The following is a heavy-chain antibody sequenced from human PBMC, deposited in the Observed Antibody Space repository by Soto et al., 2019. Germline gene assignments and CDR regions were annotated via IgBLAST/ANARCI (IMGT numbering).Heavy chain of an antibody. CDR1: GASISNKY. D-gene: IGHD6-19*01. Sequence: QVQLQESGPGLVKPSETMSLTCTASGASISNKYWNWIRQPPGKGLEWIGHIYNGERTNYNPSLKSRVTISVDTSKNQFSLKLGSVTAADPAVYYCAQTTGWPGFDYWGQGILVTVSS. V-gene: IGHV4-59*01. J-gene: IGHJ4*02. CDR2: IYNGERT. CDR3: AQTTGWPGFDY.